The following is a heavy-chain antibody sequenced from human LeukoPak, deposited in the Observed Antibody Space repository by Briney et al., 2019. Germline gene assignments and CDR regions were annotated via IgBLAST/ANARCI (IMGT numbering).Heavy chain of an antibody. CDR2: INPNSGGT. CDR3: ARSGITIFGVVIPLH. CDR1: GYTFTGYY. J-gene: IGHJ4*02. D-gene: IGHD3-3*01. V-gene: IGHV1-2*02. Sequence: ASVKVSCKASGYTFTGYYMHWVRQAPGQGLEWMGWINPNSGGTNYAQKFQGRVTMTRDTSISTAYMELSRLRSDDTAVYYCARSGITIFGVVIPLHGGQGTLVTVSS.